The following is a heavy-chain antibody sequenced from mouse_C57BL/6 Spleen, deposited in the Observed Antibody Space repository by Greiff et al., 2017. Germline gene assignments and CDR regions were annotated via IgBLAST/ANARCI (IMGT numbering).Heavy chain of an antibody. CDR2: ISDGGSYT. CDR1: GFTFSSYA. V-gene: IGHV5-4*03. Sequence: EVKLMESGGGLVKPGGSLKLSCAASGFTFSSYAMSWVRQTPEKRLEWVATISDGGSYTYYPANVKGRFTISRDNAKNNLYLQMSHLKSKDTAMNYCAGGGGYYVGFDYWGQGTTRTVSS. J-gene: IGHJ2*01. CDR3: AGGGGYYVGFDY. D-gene: IGHD2-3*01.